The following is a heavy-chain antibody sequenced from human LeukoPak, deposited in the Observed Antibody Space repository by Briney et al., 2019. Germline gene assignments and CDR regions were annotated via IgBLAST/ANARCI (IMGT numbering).Heavy chain of an antibody. Sequence: PGRSLRLSCAASGFTFDDYAMHWVRQAPGKGLEWVSGISWSSGSICYADSVKGRFTISRDNAKNSLYLQMNSLRAEDTALYYCAKDRDGYNYFDYWGQGTLSPSPQ. J-gene: IGHJ4*02. V-gene: IGHV3-9*01. CDR2: ISWSSGSI. CDR1: GFTFDDYA. CDR3: AKDRDGYNYFDY. D-gene: IGHD5-24*01.